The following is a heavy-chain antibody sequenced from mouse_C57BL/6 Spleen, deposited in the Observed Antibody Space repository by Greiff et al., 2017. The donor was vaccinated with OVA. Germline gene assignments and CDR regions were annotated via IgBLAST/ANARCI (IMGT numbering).Heavy chain of an antibody. Sequence: EVKLVESGGGLVKPGGSLKLSCAASGFTFRDYGMHWVRQAPEKGLEWVAYISSGSSTIYYADTVKGRFTISRDNAKNTLFLQMTSLRSEDTAMYYGARGMGDDDGDAMDYWGQGTSVTVS. D-gene: IGHD2-4*01. CDR2: ISSGSSTI. CDR1: GFTFRDYG. J-gene: IGHJ4*01. CDR3: ARGMGDDDGDAMDY. V-gene: IGHV5-17*01.